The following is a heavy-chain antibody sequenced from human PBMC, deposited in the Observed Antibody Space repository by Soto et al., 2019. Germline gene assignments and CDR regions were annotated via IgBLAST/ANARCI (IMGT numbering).Heavy chain of an antibody. J-gene: IGHJ6*02. CDR3: ARVRGRTYGMDV. Sequence: EVQLVESGGGLVQPGGSLRLSCAASGFTFSSYSMNWVRQAPGKGLEWVSSISSSSSYIYYADSVKGRFTISRDNAKNSLYLQMNSLRAEDTAVYYCARVRGRTYGMDVWGQGTTVTVSS. D-gene: IGHD3-10*01. CDR2: ISSSSSYI. V-gene: IGHV3-21*01. CDR1: GFTFSSYS.